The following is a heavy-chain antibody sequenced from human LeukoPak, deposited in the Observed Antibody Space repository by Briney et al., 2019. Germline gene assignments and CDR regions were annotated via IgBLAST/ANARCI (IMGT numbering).Heavy chain of an antibody. V-gene: IGHV1-8*03. CDR1: GYTFTSYD. CDR2: MNPNSGNI. CDR3: ARPNLTGDQAFDI. Sequence: ASVKVSCKASGYTFTSYDINWVRQATGQGLEWMGWMNPNSGNIGYAQKFQGRVTITRNTSISTAYMELSSLRSEDTAVYYCARPNLTGDQAFDIWGQGTMVTVSS. J-gene: IGHJ3*02. D-gene: IGHD7-27*01.